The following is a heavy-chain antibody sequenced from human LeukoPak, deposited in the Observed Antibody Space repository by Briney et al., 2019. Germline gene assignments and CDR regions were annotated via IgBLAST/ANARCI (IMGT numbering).Heavy chain of an antibody. CDR3: ARTLGYCSGGSCYYDY. D-gene: IGHD2-15*01. V-gene: IGHV4-4*07. CDR2: IYTSGST. CDR1: GGSISSYY. J-gene: IGHJ4*02. Sequence: SETLSLTCPVSGGSISSYYWSWIRQPAGKGLEWIGRIYTSGSTNYNPSLKSRVTMSVDTSKNQFSLKLSSVTAADTAVYYCARTLGYCSGGSCYYDYWGQGTLVTVSS.